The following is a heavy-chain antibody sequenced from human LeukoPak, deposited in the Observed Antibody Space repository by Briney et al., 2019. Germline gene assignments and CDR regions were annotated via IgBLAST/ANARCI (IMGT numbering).Heavy chain of an antibody. V-gene: IGHV3-30*14. Sequence: GGSLRLSCVASGFTFNSYAMNWVRQAPGKGLEWVAVISFDESHEYYADSVKGRFTISRDNSRNTGYLQMDSLRAEDTAVYYCARAAGVRNWFDPWGQGTLVTVSS. CDR3: ARAAGVRNWFDP. CDR1: GFTFNSYA. J-gene: IGHJ5*02. CDR2: ISFDESHE.